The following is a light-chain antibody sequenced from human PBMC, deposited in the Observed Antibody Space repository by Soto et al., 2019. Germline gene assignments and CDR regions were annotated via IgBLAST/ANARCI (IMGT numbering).Light chain of an antibody. J-gene: IGKJ1*01. CDR2: AAS. Sequence: DIQMTQSPSSLSASVGGIGTITCRASQSISSHVNWSQQRTGKEPKLLSDAASSLQSCVTSRCSGIGSGTDFSLTISGLQPEDFATYHCQQSYSTPWTFGQGTKV. CDR1: QSISSH. CDR3: QQSYSTPWT. V-gene: IGKV1-39*01.